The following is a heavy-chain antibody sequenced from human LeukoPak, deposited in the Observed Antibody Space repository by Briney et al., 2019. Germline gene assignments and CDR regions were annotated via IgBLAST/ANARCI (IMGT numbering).Heavy chain of an antibody. D-gene: IGHD2-2*01. CDR2: MNPSGGST. J-gene: IGHJ4*02. V-gene: IGHV1-46*01. Sequence: ASVKVSCKASGYTFTSYYLLWVRQAPGQGLEWMGMMNPSGGSTNYAQKFQGRVTMTRDTSTSTVYMELSSLRSEDTAIYYCARVPSYCSGTNCYFDSWGQGTLVTVSS. CDR1: GYTFTSYY. CDR3: ARVPSYCSGTNCYFDS.